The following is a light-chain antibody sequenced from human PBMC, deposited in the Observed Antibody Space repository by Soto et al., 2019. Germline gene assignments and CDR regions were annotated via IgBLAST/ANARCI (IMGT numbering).Light chain of an antibody. V-gene: IGKV1-5*03. CDR3: QQYSTYPGT. Sequence: DIQMTQSPSTLSASVGDRVTITCRASQTISTLLAWYQQRPGKAPNLLIYKASSLESGVPSRFSGSGSGTEFTLTISSLQPDDFATYFCQQYSTYPGTFGQGTRVDIK. CDR1: QTISTL. J-gene: IGKJ1*01. CDR2: KAS.